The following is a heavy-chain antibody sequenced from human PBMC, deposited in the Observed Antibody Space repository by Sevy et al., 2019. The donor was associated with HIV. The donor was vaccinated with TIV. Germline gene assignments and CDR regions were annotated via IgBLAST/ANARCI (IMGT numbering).Heavy chain of an antibody. CDR1: GFMFDGYG. D-gene: IGHD3-10*02. CDR2: ISCNSNSI. V-gene: IGHV3-9*01. Sequence: GGSLRLSCAASGFMFDGYGMHWVRQVPGKGLEWVSGISCNSNSIEYADSVRGRFTISRDNAKRQVYLEMKSLRPEDTAQYYCVFGKYALIHGGKEVWGPGTQVHVSS. J-gene: IGHJ6*02. CDR3: VFGKYALIHGGKEV.